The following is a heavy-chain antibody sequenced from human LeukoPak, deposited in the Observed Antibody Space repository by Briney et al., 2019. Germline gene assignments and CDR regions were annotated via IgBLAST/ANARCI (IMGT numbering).Heavy chain of an antibody. CDR2: ISGSGGST. CDR3: AKDLAMVRGKIPIWGPELVGDY. J-gene: IGHJ4*02. D-gene: IGHD3-10*01. Sequence: QSGGSLRLSCAASGFTFSSYAMSWVRQAQGKGLEWVSAISGSGGSTYYADSVKGRFTIFRDNSKNTLYLQMNSLRTEDTAVYYCAKDLAMVRGKIPIWGPELVGDYWGQGTLVTVSS. V-gene: IGHV3-23*01. CDR1: GFTFSSYA.